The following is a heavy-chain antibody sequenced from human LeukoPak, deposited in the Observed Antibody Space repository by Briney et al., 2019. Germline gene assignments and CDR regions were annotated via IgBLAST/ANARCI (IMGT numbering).Heavy chain of an antibody. V-gene: IGHV3-48*02. Sequence: GGSLRLSCAASGFTFSSYSMNWVRQAPGKGLEWVSYISSSSDTRYYADSVKGRFTISRDNAKNSLYLQMNSLRDEDTAVYYCTRDAGSDYAYWYFDLWGRGTLVTVSS. CDR2: ISSSSDTR. J-gene: IGHJ2*01. CDR1: GFTFSSYS. D-gene: IGHD3-22*01. CDR3: TRDAGSDYAYWYFDL.